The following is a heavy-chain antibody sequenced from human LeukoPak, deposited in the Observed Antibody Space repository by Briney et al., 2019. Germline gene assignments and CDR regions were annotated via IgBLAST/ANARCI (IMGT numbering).Heavy chain of an antibody. CDR2: ISYDGSNK. J-gene: IGHJ3*02. Sequence: GRSLRLSCAASGFTFSSYAMHWVRQAPGKGLEWVAVISYDGSNKYYADSVKGRFTISRDNSKNTLYLQMNSLRAEDTAVYYCARVLYCSSTSCYRTGAFDIWGQGTMVTVSS. CDR1: GFTFSSYA. D-gene: IGHD2-2*01. V-gene: IGHV3-30*04. CDR3: ARVLYCSSTSCYRTGAFDI.